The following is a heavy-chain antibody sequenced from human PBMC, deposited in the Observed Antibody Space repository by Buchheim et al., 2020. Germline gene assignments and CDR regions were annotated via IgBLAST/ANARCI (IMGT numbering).Heavy chain of an antibody. J-gene: IGHJ6*02. CDR2: IWHDGSNK. CDR3: AREDSSSWYYLYYYGMDV. CDR1: GFTFSSYG. Sequence: QVQLVESGGGVVQPGRSLRVSCAASGFTFSSYGMHWVRQAPGKGLEWVAVIWHDGSNKYYVDSVKGRFTVSRDNSKKTLYLQMNSLRAEDTAVYYCAREDSSSWYYLYYYGMDVWGQGTT. D-gene: IGHD6-13*01. V-gene: IGHV3-33*01.